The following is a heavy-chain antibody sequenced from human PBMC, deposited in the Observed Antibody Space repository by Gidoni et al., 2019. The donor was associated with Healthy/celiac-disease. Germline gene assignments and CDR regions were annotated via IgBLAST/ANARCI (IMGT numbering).Heavy chain of an antibody. D-gene: IGHD3-22*01. CDR1: GGSFSGYY. J-gene: IGHJ4*02. V-gene: IGHV4-34*01. Sequence: QVQLQQWGAGLLKPSETLSLTCAVYGGSFSGYYWSWIRQPTGNGLVWIGEINHSGRTNYNPSLKSRVTISVDTSKNQCSLKLSSVTAADTAVYYCARGFKPPYYYDSSGYSPFDYWGQGTLVTVSS. CDR3: ARGFKPPYYYDSSGYSPFDY. CDR2: INHSGRT.